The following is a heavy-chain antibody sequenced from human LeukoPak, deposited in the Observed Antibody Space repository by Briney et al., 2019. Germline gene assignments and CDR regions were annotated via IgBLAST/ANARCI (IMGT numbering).Heavy chain of an antibody. CDR1: GGSISSSNW. CDR2: IYHSGST. V-gene: IGHV4-4*02. Sequence: PSETLSLTCAVSGGSISSSNWWSWVRQPPGKGLEWIGEIYHSGSTNYNPSLKSRVTISVDKSKNQFSLKLSSVTAADTAVYYCARRDYYGSGSYSFDYWGQGTLVTVSS. CDR3: ARRDYYGSGSYSFDY. J-gene: IGHJ4*02. D-gene: IGHD3-10*01.